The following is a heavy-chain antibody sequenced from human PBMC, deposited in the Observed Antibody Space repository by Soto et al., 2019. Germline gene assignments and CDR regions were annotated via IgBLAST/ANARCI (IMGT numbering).Heavy chain of an antibody. Sequence: QVQLQQWGAGLLKPSETLSLTCAVYGGSLSGYYWSWIRQPPGKGLEWIGEINHSGSTNYNPSRKRRVTISVDTSKNQFSLKLSSVAAADTAGYYCARGWGSRGVFDYWGQGTLVTVSS. CDR3: ARGWGSRGVFDY. J-gene: IGHJ4*02. D-gene: IGHD6-13*01. V-gene: IGHV4-34*01. CDR1: GGSLSGYY. CDR2: INHSGST.